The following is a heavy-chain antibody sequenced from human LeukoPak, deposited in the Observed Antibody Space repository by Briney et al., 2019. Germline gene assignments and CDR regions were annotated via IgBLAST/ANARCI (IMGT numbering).Heavy chain of an antibody. CDR3: AKDGGGYDSNFYYYYGMDV. D-gene: IGHD2-15*01. Sequence: GGSLRLSCAASGFTFSSYGMHWVRQAPGKGLEWVSAISGSGGSTYYADSVKGRFTISRDNSKNTLYLQMNSLRAEDTAVYYCAKDGGGYDSNFYYYYGMDVWGQGTTVTVSS. CDR1: GFTFSSYG. CDR2: ISGSGGST. V-gene: IGHV3-23*01. J-gene: IGHJ6*02.